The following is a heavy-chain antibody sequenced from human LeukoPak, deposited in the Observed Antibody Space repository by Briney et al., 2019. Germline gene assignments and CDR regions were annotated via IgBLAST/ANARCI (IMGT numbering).Heavy chain of an antibody. CDR3: ASNLGSYSVFDY. V-gene: IGHV3-30*04. J-gene: IGHJ4*02. CDR2: ISYDGSNK. D-gene: IGHD1-26*01. CDR1: GFTFSSYA. Sequence: PGGSLRLSCAASGFTFSSYAMHWVRQAPGKGLEWVAVISYDGSNKYYADSVKGRFTISRDNSKNTLYLQMNSLRAEDTAVSYCASNLGSYSVFDYWGEGTLVTVSS.